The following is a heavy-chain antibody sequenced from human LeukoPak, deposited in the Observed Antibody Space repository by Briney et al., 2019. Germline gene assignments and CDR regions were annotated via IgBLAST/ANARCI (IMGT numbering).Heavy chain of an antibody. CDR3: ARDRRGYDASGHYYRHFDF. Sequence: GGSLRLSCAASGFTFDDYAMHWVRQAPGKGLEWVSGISWNSGSIGYADSVKGRFTISRDNAKKFLYLQMNNLRAEDTAVYYCARDRRGYDASGHYYRHFDFWGQGTLVSVSS. CDR2: ISWNSGSI. CDR1: GFTFDDYA. V-gene: IGHV3-9*01. J-gene: IGHJ4*02. D-gene: IGHD3-22*01.